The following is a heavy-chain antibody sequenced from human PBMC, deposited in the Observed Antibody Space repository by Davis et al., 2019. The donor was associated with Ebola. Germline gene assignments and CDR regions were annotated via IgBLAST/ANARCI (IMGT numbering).Heavy chain of an antibody. CDR2: TWYEGSNK. Sequence: PAGSLSLSCAASGFTFSSYGLHWVRQAPGKGLEWVAVTWYEGSNKYYADSVKCRFTISRDNSKNTLYLQMNSLRAEDTDVYYCARDVRLQSNGWYNWFDPWGQGTLVTVSS. CDR3: ARDVRLQSNGWYNWFDP. D-gene: IGHD6-19*01. J-gene: IGHJ5*02. V-gene: IGHV3-33*01. CDR1: GFTFSSYG.